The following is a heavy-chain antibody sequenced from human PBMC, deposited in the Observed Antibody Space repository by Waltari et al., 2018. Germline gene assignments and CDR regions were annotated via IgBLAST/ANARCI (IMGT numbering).Heavy chain of an antibody. CDR2: IWEDGSNK. Sequence: QVQLVESGGGVVQPGRSLRLSCAASGFTFSSYGMHWVRPAPGKGLEWVAVIWEDGSNKYYAESVKGRFTISRDNSKNTLYLQMNSLRAEDTAVYYCAKDREYSSSEVVYWGQGTLVTVSS. CDR3: AKDREYSSSEVVY. V-gene: IGHV3-33*06. CDR1: GFTFSSYG. D-gene: IGHD6-6*01. J-gene: IGHJ4*02.